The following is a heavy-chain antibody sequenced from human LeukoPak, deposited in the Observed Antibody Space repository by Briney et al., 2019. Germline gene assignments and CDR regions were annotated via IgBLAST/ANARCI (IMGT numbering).Heavy chain of an antibody. J-gene: IGHJ4*02. Sequence: GGSLRLSCAASGFSVSGHYMSWVRQAPGKGLGWAQVIYSGSTTYYADSVKGRFTISRDNSKNTLYLQMNSLGAEDTAVYYCARGGTTLTWNYYFDYWGQGTLVTVSS. D-gene: IGHD4-17*01. V-gene: IGHV3-66*01. CDR3: ARGGTTLTWNYYFDY. CDR1: GFSVSGHY. CDR2: IYSGSTT.